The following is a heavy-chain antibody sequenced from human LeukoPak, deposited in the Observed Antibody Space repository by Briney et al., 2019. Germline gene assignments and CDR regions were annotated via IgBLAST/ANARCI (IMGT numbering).Heavy chain of an antibody. CDR1: GFTFDDYA. V-gene: IGHV3-9*01. CDR2: ISWNSGSI. D-gene: IGHD6-6*01. J-gene: IGHJ3*02. CDR3: AKDSFSSSHAAFDI. Sequence: GRSLRLSCAASGFTFDDYAMHWVRQAPGKGLEWVSGISWNSGSIGYADSVKGRFTISRDNAKNSLYLQMNSLRAEDTALYYCAKDSFSSSHAAFDIWGQGTMVTVSS.